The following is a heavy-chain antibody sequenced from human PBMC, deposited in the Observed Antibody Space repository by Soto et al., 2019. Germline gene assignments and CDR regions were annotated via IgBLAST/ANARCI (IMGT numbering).Heavy chain of an antibody. CDR3: ARHLGGSLRAFGY. J-gene: IGHJ4*02. CDR2: IYYSGST. D-gene: IGHD1-26*01. V-gene: IGHV4-59*08. Sequence: QVQLQESGPGLVKPSETLSLTCTVSGGSISSYYWSWIRQPPGKGLEWIGYIYYSGSTNYSPSLTRRVTISVDTSKNQSSLKLSSVTAADTAVYYCARHLGGSLRAFGYWGQGTLVTVSS. CDR1: GGSISSYY.